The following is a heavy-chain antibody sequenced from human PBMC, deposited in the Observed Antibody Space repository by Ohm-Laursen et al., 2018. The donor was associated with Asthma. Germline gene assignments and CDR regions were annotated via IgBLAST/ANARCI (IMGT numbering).Heavy chain of an antibody. J-gene: IGHJ3*02. CDR1: GYTFTSYG. V-gene: IGHV1-18*01. Sequence: ASVKVSCKASGYTFTSYGISWVRQAPGQGLEWMGWISAYNGNTNYAQKLQGRVTMTTDTSTSTAYMELRSLRSDDTAVYYCARGSYCGGDCYSGAFDIWGQGTMVTVSS. D-gene: IGHD2-21*01. CDR3: ARGSYCGGDCYSGAFDI. CDR2: ISAYNGNT.